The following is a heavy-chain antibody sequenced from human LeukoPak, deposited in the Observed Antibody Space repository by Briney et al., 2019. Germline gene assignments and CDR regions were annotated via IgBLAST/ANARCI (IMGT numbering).Heavy chain of an antibody. CDR1: GYTFTGYY. V-gene: IGHV1-2*04. Sequence: ASVKVSCKASGYTFTGYYMHCVRQAPGQGLEGMGWINPNSGGTNYAQKFQGWVTMTRDTSISTAYMELSRLRSDDTAVYYCAREFREGSSWYYNWFDPWGQGTLVTVSS. J-gene: IGHJ5*02. CDR2: INPNSGGT. D-gene: IGHD6-13*01. CDR3: AREFREGSSWYYNWFDP.